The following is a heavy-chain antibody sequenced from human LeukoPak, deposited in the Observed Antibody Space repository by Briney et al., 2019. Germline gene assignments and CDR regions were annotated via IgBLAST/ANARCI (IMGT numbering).Heavy chain of an antibody. CDR3: ARGDYGDFRVFYTLFDY. J-gene: IGHJ4*02. CDR2: MYPGDSDT. V-gene: IGHV5-51*01. CDR1: GYTFTNYW. D-gene: IGHD4-17*01. Sequence: GESLKISCKGSGYTFTNYWIGWVRQMPGKGLEWMGIMYPGDSDTRYSPSFQGQVTISADKSISTAYLQWSSLKASDTAMFYCARGDYGDFRVFYTLFDYWGQGTLVTVSS.